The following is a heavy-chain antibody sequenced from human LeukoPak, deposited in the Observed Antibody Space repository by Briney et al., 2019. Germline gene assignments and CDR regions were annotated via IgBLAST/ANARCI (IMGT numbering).Heavy chain of an antibody. CDR1: GFTFSSYW. D-gene: IGHD1-26*01. J-gene: IGHJ4*02. CDR2: IKQDGSEK. CDR3: ARETRGGYPRDFDY. V-gene: IGHV3-7*01. Sequence: GGSLRLSCAASGFTFSSYWMSWVRQAPGKGLEWVANIKQDGSEKYYVDSAKGRFTISRDNAKNSLYLQMNSLRAEDTAVYYCARETRGGYPRDFDYWGQGTLVTVSS.